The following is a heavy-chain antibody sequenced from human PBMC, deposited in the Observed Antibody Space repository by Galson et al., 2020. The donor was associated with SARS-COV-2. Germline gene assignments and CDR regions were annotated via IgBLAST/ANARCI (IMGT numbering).Heavy chain of an antibody. Sequence: GGSLRLSCAASGFTFSSYAMHWVRQAPGKGLEWVAVISYDGSNKYYADSVKGRFTISRDNSKNTLYLQMNSLRAEDTAVYYCARDVSGSYYVFPYGMDVWGQGTTVTVSS. V-gene: IGHV3-30-3*01. J-gene: IGHJ6*02. CDR3: ARDVSGSYYVFPYGMDV. D-gene: IGHD3-10*01. CDR1: GFTFSSYA. CDR2: ISYDGSNK.